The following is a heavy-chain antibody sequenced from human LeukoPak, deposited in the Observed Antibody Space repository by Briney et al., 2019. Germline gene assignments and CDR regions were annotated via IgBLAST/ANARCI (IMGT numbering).Heavy chain of an antibody. J-gene: IGHJ4*02. Sequence: ASVKVSCKASGYTFISYGITWVRQAPGQGLGWLGWISAYNGNIDYAQKLQGRVTLTTDTSTSTAYMEVRSLRSDDTAVYYCASMSGYYPSYYFDYWGQGTLVTVSS. CDR1: GYTFISYG. D-gene: IGHD3-3*01. CDR2: ISAYNGNI. CDR3: ASMSGYYPSYYFDY. V-gene: IGHV1-18*01.